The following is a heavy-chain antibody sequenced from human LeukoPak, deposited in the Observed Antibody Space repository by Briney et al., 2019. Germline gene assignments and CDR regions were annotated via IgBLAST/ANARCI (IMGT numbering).Heavy chain of an antibody. D-gene: IGHD3-3*01. CDR1: GFTFSSYA. J-gene: IGHJ4*02. Sequence: GGSLRLSCVASGFTFSSYAMTWVRQAPGKGLEWVSVISRSGDITYYADSVKGHFTISRDNSKNPLYLQMYSLRAEDTAVYYCAKDGLKDSFGVVIPYYFDYWGQGTLVTVSS. CDR3: AKDGLKDSFGVVIPYYFDY. V-gene: IGHV3-23*01. CDR2: ISRSGDIT.